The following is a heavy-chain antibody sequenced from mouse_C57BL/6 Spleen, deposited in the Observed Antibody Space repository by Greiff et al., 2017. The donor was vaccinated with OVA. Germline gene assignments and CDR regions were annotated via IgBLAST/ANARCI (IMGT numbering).Heavy chain of an antibody. D-gene: IGHD2-4*01. J-gene: IGHJ4*01. CDR1: GYTFTDYE. V-gene: IGHV1-15*01. CDR2: IDPETGGT. Sequence: VKLQESGAELVRPGASVTLSCKASGYTFTDYEMHWVKQTPVHGLEWIGAIDPETGGTAYNQKFKGKAILTADKSSSTAYMELRSLTSEDSAVYYCTSYDYDGRSYYAMDYWGQGTSVTVSS. CDR3: TSYDYDGRSYYAMDY.